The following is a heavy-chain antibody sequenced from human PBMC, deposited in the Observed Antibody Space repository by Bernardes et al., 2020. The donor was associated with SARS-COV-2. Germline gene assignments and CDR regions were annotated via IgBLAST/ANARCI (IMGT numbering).Heavy chain of an antibody. J-gene: IGHJ3*02. Sequence: SSTLSLTCTVSGGSISSGGYYWSWIRQHPGKGLEWIGYIYYSGSTYYNPSLKSRVTISVDTSKNQFSLKLSSVTAADTAVYYCARGFGITMIVVVMGAFDIWGQGTMVTVSS. CDR1: GGSISSGGYY. D-gene: IGHD3-22*01. CDR3: ARGFGITMIVVVMGAFDI. V-gene: IGHV4-31*03. CDR2: IYYSGST.